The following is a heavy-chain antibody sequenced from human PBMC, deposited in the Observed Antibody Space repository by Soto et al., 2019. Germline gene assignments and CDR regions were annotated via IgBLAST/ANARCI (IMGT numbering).Heavy chain of an antibody. Sequence: HPGGSLRLSCAASGFTFSSYAMSWVRQAPGQGLEWVSAISGSGGSTYYADSVKGRFTISRDNSKNTLYLQMNSLRAEDTAIYYCAKDGYTSVWYWGLWGQGTLVTVSS. J-gene: IGHJ4*02. V-gene: IGHV3-23*01. CDR3: AKDGYTSVWYWGL. CDR1: GFTFSSYA. D-gene: IGHD6-19*01. CDR2: ISGSGGST.